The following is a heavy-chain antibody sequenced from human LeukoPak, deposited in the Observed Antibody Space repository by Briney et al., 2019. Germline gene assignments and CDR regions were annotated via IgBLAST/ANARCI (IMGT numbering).Heavy chain of an antibody. Sequence: SETLSLTCAVSGGSSTSYYWSWIRQPPGKGLEWIAYIYFSGSTNYNPSLKSRVIISIDTSTNQFSLKLSSVTAADTALYFCARQIYGDSVAFDVWGQGTMVTVSS. CDR2: IYFSGST. V-gene: IGHV4-59*08. J-gene: IGHJ3*01. D-gene: IGHD4-17*01. CDR3: ARQIYGDSVAFDV. CDR1: GGSSTSYY.